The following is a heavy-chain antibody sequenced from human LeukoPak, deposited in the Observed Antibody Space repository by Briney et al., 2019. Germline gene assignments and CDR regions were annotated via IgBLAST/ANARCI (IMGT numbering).Heavy chain of an antibody. J-gene: IGHJ4*02. V-gene: IGHV1-18*01. Sequence: ASMKVSCKASGYTFTSYGITWVRQAPGQGLEWMGWISPNTGDTVSAQKLQDRVTMTTDTSTSTAFMELRSLRFDDTAVYFCARAPSGTAFGPGDYWGQGTLVTVSS. D-gene: IGHD3-3*02. CDR1: GYTFTSYG. CDR2: ISPNTGDT. CDR3: ARAPSGTAFGPGDY.